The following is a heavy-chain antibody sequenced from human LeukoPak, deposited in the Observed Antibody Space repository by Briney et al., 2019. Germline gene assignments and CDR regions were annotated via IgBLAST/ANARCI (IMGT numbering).Heavy chain of an antibody. D-gene: IGHD3/OR15-3a*01. Sequence: ASVKVSCKASGYTFTSYAMHWVRQAPGQRLEWMGWINAGNGNTKYSQKLQGRVTITRDTSASTAYMELSSLRSEDTAVYYCARGFILYDFWSGYSPYGMDVWGQGTTVTVSS. J-gene: IGHJ6*02. CDR1: GYTFTSYA. V-gene: IGHV1-3*01. CDR2: INAGNGNT. CDR3: ARGFILYDFWSGYSPYGMDV.